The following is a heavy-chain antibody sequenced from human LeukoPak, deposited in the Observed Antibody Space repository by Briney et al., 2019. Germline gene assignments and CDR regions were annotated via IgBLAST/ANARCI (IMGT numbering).Heavy chain of an antibody. V-gene: IGHV3-30*04. J-gene: IGHJ4*02. Sequence: GGSLRLSCAASGFTFSSYAMHWVRQAPGKGLEWVAVISYDGSNKYYADSVKGRFTISRDNSKNTLYLQMNSLRAEDTAVYYCAREGVSGGYLGYWGQGTLVTVSS. D-gene: IGHD7-27*01. CDR1: GFTFSSYA. CDR2: ISYDGSNK. CDR3: AREGVSGGYLGY.